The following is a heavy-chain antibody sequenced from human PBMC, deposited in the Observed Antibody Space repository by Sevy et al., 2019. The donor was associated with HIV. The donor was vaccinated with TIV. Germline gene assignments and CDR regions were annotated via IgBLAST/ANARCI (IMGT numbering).Heavy chain of an antibody. D-gene: IGHD3-22*01. Sequence: GGSLRLSCAASGFTFSSYAMSWVRQAPGKGLEWVSAISGSGGSTYYADSVKGRFTISRDNSKNTLYLKMNSLRAEDTAVYYCAKDQHYDSSVTDYWGQGTLVTVSS. CDR1: GFTFSSYA. CDR2: ISGSGGST. CDR3: AKDQHYDSSVTDY. J-gene: IGHJ4*02. V-gene: IGHV3-23*01.